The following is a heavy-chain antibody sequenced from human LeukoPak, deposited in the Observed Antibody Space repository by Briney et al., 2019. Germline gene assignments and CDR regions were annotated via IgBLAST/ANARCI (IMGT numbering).Heavy chain of an antibody. CDR1: GGSFSGYY. Sequence: SETLSLTCAVYGGSFSGYYWSWIRQPPGKGLEWIGEINHSGSTDYNPSLKSRVTISVDTSKNQFSLKLSSVTAADTAVYYCARGEPGILGFFDYWGQGTLVTVSS. D-gene: IGHD3-3*02. V-gene: IGHV4-34*01. CDR2: INHSGST. CDR3: ARGEPGILGFFDY. J-gene: IGHJ4*02.